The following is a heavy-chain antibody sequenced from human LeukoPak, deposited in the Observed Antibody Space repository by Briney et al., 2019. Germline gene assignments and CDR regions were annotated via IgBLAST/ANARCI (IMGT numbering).Heavy chain of an antibody. CDR3: AKILAGDYGGYYFDY. J-gene: IGHJ4*02. V-gene: IGHV3-23*01. Sequence: PGGSLRLSCAASGFTFSSYAMSWVRQAPGKGLEWVSAISGSGGSTYYADSVKGRFTISRDNSKNTLYLQMNSPRAEDTAVYYCAKILAGDYGGYYFDYWGQGTLVTVSS. D-gene: IGHD4-17*01. CDR2: ISGSGGST. CDR1: GFTFSSYA.